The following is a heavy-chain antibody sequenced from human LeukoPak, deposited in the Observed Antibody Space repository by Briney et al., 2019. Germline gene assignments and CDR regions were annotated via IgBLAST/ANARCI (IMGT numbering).Heavy chain of an antibody. CDR2: IYYSGST. Sequence: PSETLSLTCIVSGGSISSYYWSWIRQPPGKGLEWIGYIYYSGSTNYNPSLKSRVTISVDTSKNQFSLKLSSVTAADTAVYYCARAYYYDSSGYYWNTETFDYWGQGTLVTVSS. J-gene: IGHJ4*02. CDR1: GGSISSYY. V-gene: IGHV4-59*01. D-gene: IGHD3-22*01. CDR3: ARAYYYDSSGYYWNTETFDY.